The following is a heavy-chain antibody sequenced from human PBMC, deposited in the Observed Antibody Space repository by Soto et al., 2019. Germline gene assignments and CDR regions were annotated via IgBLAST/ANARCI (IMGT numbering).Heavy chain of an antibody. J-gene: IGHJ4*02. CDR1: GFIFSDYA. Sequence: GXSLRLSCAASGFIFSDYAKHWVRQAPVKGLEWVAVVSHDGRNTHYADSVKGRFTISRDSSKNTVSLEVTSLRAEDTAVYYCAKGGRQWLVTSDFNYWGQGALVTVSS. CDR2: VSHDGRNT. D-gene: IGHD6-19*01. CDR3: AKGGRQWLVTSDFNY. V-gene: IGHV3-30*18.